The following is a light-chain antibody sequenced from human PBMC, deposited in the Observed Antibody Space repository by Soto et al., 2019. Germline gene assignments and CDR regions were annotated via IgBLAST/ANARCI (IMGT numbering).Light chain of an antibody. CDR2: GAS. V-gene: IGKV3-20*01. CDR3: QQYNNWPRT. J-gene: IGKJ1*01. Sequence: EIVLTQSPGTLSLSPRERATLSCRASQSVSSSYLAWYQQKPGQAPRLLIYGASSRATGIPDRFSGSGSGTDFTLTISSLQSEDFAVYYCQQYNNWPRTFGQGTKVDNK. CDR1: QSVSSSY.